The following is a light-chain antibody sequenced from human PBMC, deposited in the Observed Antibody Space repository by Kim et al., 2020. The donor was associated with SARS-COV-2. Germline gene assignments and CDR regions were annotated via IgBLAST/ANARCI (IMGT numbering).Light chain of an antibody. Sequence: EIVLTQSPGTLSLSPGERVTLSCRASQSVRYNYLAWYQQKPGQAPRLLIYGAYSRATGIPGRFSGTGSGTDFTLTISRLEPEDFAVYYCQQYDNSPYTFGQGTKLEI. CDR3: QQYDNSPYT. CDR1: QSVRYNY. CDR2: GAY. V-gene: IGKV3-20*01. J-gene: IGKJ2*01.